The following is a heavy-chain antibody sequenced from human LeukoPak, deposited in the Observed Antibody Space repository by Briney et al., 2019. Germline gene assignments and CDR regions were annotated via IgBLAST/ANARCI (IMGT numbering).Heavy chain of an antibody. CDR3: ARQRDSNWFDP. CDR2: INPSAGST. Sequence: ASVKVSCKASAYTFINYYIHWVRQAPGHGLDWMGIINPSAGSTTYAQNFQGRVTMTRDTSTNTVYMELSSLRSEDTAVYYCARQRDSNWFDPWGQGTLVTVSS. CDR1: AYTFINYY. D-gene: IGHD4-11*01. V-gene: IGHV1-46*01. J-gene: IGHJ5*02.